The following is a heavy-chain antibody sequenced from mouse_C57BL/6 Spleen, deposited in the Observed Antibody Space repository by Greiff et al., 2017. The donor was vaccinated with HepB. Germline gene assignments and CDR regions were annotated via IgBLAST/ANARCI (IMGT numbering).Heavy chain of an antibody. J-gene: IGHJ2*01. CDR3: ARHEDNWDYIDY. D-gene: IGHD4-1*02. Sequence: VQVVESGAELVKPGASVKLSCKASGYTFTEYTIHWVKQRSGQGLEWIGWFYPGSGSIKYNEKFKDKATLTADKSSSTVYMELSRLTSEDSAVYFCARHEDNWDYIDYWGQGTTLTVSS. CDR2: FYPGSGSI. V-gene: IGHV1-62-2*01. CDR1: GYTFTEYT.